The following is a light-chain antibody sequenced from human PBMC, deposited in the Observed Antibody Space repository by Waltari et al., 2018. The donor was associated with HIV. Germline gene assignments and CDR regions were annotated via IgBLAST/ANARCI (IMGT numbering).Light chain of an antibody. CDR1: QNVVDTNKKRDY. V-gene: IGKV4-1*01. CDR2: WAS. CDR3: HQYYVPPFT. Sequence: DILTTQSQDSLYVSMGEQATIYGRSSQNVVDTNKKRDYNYIAWYQHKPGQTPRLLFYWASTRESGVPDRFSASGSGTDFTLTITSLQAEDVAVYYCHQYYVPPFTFGPGTRVDVK. J-gene: IGKJ3*01.